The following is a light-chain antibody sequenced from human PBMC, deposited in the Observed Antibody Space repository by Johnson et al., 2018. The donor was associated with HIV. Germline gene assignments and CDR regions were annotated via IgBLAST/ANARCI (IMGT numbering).Light chain of an antibody. CDR2: DND. J-gene: IGLJ1*01. CDR3: GTWDSSLSAGV. V-gene: IGLV1-51*01. CDR1: SSNIGNNY. Sequence: QSVLTQPPSVSAAPGQKVTISCSGSSSNIGNNYVSWYQQLPGTAPKLVIYDNDKRPSGIPDRFSASKSGTSATLGITGLPTGDEADYYCGTWDSSLSAGVFGAGTKVTVL.